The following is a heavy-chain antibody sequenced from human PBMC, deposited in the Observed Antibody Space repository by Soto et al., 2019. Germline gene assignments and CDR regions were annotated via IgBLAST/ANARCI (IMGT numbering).Heavy chain of an antibody. J-gene: IGHJ4*02. CDR2: IWYDGSNK. V-gene: IGHV3-33*01. CDR1: GFTFSSYG. D-gene: IGHD2-2*01. CDR3: ARDGDIVVVPAGPFDY. Sequence: PGGSLRLCCAASGFTFSSYGMPSVRQASGKGLEWVAGIWYDGSNKYYADSVKGRFTISRDNSKNTLYLQMNSLRAEDTAVYYSARDGDIVVVPAGPFDYWGKGT.